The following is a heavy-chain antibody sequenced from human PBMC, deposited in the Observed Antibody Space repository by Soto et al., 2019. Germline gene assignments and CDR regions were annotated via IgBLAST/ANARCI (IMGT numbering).Heavy chain of an antibody. Sequence: QVQLVQSGAEVKKPGSSVKVSCKASGGTFSSYTISWVRQAPGQGLEWMGRIIPILGIANYAQKFQGRVTITADKSTSTAYMELSSLRSEDTAVYYCAGRITMIVAPSGQYFQHWGQGTLVTVSS. V-gene: IGHV1-69*02. J-gene: IGHJ1*01. CDR3: AGRITMIVAPSGQYFQH. D-gene: IGHD3-22*01. CDR2: IIPILGIA. CDR1: GGTFSSYT.